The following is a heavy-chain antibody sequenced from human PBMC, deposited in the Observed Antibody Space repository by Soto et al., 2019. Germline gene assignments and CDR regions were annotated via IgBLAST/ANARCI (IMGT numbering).Heavy chain of an antibody. CDR3: GRGPSPRAPAGGTPYYYAMDV. CDR1: GYDFTAYD. Sequence: VASVKVSCKASGYDFTAYDINWVRQASGQGLEWMGWMNPINGATGSARRLQGRVSMTRNTATGTAYLELTSLRSDDSAVYYCGRGPSPRAPAGGTPYYYAMDVWGQGTTVTVSS. CDR2: MNPINGAT. D-gene: IGHD6-13*01. V-gene: IGHV1-8*02. J-gene: IGHJ6*02.